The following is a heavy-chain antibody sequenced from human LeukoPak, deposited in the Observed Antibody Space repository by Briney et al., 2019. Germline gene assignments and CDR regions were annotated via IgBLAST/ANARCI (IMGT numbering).Heavy chain of an antibody. D-gene: IGHD6-13*01. CDR2: IIPIFGTA. Sequence: GASVKVSCKASGGTFSSYAISWVRQAPGQGLEWMGGIIPIFGTANYAQKFQGRVTITADESTSTAYMELRSLRSDDTAVYYCARDWFGAAAAGYWGQGTLVTVSS. J-gene: IGHJ4*02. CDR3: ARDWFGAAAAGY. CDR1: GGTFSSYA. V-gene: IGHV1-69*13.